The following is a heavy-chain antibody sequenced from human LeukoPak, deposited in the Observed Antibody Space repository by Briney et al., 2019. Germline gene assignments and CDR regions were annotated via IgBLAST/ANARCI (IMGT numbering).Heavy chain of an antibody. D-gene: IGHD3-22*01. CDR2: ISSSSSYI. CDR3: ARDPPTTDYYDSSGYSDFDY. V-gene: IGHV3-21*01. J-gene: IGHJ4*02. CDR1: GFTFSSYS. Sequence: KPGGSLRLSCAASGFTFSSYSMNWVRRAPGKGLEWVSSISSSSSYIYYADSVKGRFTISRDNAKNSLYLQMNSLRAEDTAVYYCARDPPTTDYYDSSGYSDFDYWGQGTLVTVSS.